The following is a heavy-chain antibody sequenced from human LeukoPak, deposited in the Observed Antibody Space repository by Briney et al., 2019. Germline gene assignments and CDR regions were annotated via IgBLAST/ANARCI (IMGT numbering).Heavy chain of an antibody. CDR1: GFTFSSYS. CDR2: ISSSSTI. V-gene: IGHV3-48*01. D-gene: IGHD2-21*01. Sequence: GGSLRLSCAASGFTFSSYSMNWVRQAPGKGLEWVSYISSSSTIYYADSVKGRFTISRDNAKNSLYLQMNSLRAEDTAVYYCAREGDGDWRRYYFDYWGQGTLVTVSS. J-gene: IGHJ4*02. CDR3: AREGDGDWRRYYFDY.